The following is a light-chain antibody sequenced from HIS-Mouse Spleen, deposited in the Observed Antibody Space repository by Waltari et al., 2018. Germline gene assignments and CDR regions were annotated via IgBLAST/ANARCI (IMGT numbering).Light chain of an antibody. Sequence: SYELTQPPSVSVSPGQTASLPCSGDKLGDQYACWYQQKPGQSPVLVIYQDSKRPSGIPERFSGSNSGNTATLTISGTQAMDEADYYCQAWDSSTDVVFGGGTKLTVL. CDR3: QAWDSSTDVV. CDR1: KLGDQY. J-gene: IGLJ2*01. CDR2: QDS. V-gene: IGLV3-1*01.